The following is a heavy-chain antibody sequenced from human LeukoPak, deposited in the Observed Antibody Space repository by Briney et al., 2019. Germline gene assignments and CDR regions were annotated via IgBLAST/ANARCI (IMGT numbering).Heavy chain of an antibody. CDR2: IYYSGST. Sequence: SETLSLTCTVSGGSISSSSYHWGWIRQPPGKGLEWIGSIYYSGSTYYNPSLKSRVTISVDTSKNQFSLKLSSVTAAATAVYYCARESWLGGSRPGGYYFDYWGQGTLVTVSS. V-gene: IGHV4-39*07. D-gene: IGHD1-26*01. J-gene: IGHJ4*02. CDR3: ARESWLGGSRPGGYYFDY. CDR1: GGSISSSSYH.